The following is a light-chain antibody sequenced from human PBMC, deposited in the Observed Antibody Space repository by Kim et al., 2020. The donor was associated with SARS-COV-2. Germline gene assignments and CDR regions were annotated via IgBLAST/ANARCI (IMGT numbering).Light chain of an antibody. Sequence: YPGERVTLACRASQSVSSNVAWYQQKRGQTPRLLIYGASTRATGIPARFSGSGSGTEFTLTISSLQSGDFAVYYCQQYDDWPPVTFGQGTRLEIK. J-gene: IGKJ5*01. CDR3: QQYDDWPPVT. CDR2: GAS. V-gene: IGKV3-15*01. CDR1: QSVSSN.